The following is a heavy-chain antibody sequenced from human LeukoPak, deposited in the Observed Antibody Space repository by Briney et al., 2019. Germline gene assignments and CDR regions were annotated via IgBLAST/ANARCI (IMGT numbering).Heavy chain of an antibody. CDR1: GFTFSSYG. D-gene: IGHD1-26*01. V-gene: IGHV3-30*18. J-gene: IGHJ4*02. Sequence: GRSLRLSCAASGFTFSSYGMHWVRQAPGKGLEWVAVISYDGSKKYYADSVKGRFTISRDNSKNTLYLQMNSLRAEDTAVYYCAKSGATLSFDYWGQGTLVTVSS. CDR2: ISYDGSKK. CDR3: AKSGATLSFDY.